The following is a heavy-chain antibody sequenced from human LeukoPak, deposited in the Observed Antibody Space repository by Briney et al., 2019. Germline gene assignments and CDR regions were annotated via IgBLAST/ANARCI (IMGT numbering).Heavy chain of an antibody. V-gene: IGHV3-23*01. CDR3: AKGVRARCYGSGRSYYFDY. D-gene: IGHD3-10*01. J-gene: IGHJ4*02. CDR2: ISGSGGST. CDR1: GFTFSSYA. Sequence: GGSLRLSCAASGFTFSSYAMSWVRQAPGKGLEWVSAISGSGGSTYYADSVKGRFTISRDNSKNTLYLQMNSLRAEDTAVYYCAKGVRARCYGSGRSYYFDYWGQGTLVTVSP.